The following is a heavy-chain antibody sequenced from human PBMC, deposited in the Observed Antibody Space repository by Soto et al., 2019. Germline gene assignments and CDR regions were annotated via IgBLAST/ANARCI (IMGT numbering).Heavy chain of an antibody. D-gene: IGHD2-15*01. CDR1: GFTFSSHA. J-gene: IGHJ5*02. V-gene: IGHV3-23*01. Sequence: EVQLSESGGGLVQPGGSLRLSCAASGFTFSSHAMNWVRQAPGKGLEWVSAISGSGSNTYYAENVKGRFSISRDNSKNTLYLQMPSLRAEDTAVYYCAKDRAAHGDNWFDPWGQGTLVTVSS. CDR2: ISGSGSNT. CDR3: AKDRAAHGDNWFDP.